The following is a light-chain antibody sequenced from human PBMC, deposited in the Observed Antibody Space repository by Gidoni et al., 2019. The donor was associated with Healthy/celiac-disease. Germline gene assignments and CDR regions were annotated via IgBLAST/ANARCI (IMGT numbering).Light chain of an antibody. CDR3: QSYDSSLSGFYV. CDR2: GNS. J-gene: IGLJ1*01. Sequence: QSVLTQPPSVSGAPGQRVTISCTGSSSNIGAGYVVHWYQQLPGTAPKLLIYGNSNRPSGVSDRFSGSKSGTSASLAITGLQAEDEADYYCQSYDSSLSGFYVFGTGTKVTVL. CDR1: SSNIGAGYV. V-gene: IGLV1-40*01.